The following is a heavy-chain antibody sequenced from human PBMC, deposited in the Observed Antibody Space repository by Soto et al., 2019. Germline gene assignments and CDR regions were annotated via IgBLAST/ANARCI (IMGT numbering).Heavy chain of an antibody. CDR2: SIPIFGTA. CDR3: AREGGYCSSTSCYSNPAWEY. CDR1: GCTFSSYA. V-gene: IGHV1-69*01. D-gene: IGHD2-2*01. J-gene: IGHJ4*02. Sequence: QVQLVQSGAEVKKPGSSVQFSCKASGCTFSSYAISWVRQAPGQGLEWMGGSIPIFGTANYAQKFQGRVKITADEYTSTAYMELSSLRSEDTAVYYCAREGGYCSSTSCYSNPAWEYWGQGTLVTVSA.